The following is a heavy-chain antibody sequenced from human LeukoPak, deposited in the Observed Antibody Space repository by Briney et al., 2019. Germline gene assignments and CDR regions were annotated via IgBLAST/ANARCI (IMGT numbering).Heavy chain of an antibody. Sequence: GASVKVSCKASGYTFTGYYMHWVRQAPGQGLEWMGWINPNSGGTNYAQKFQGRVTMTRDTSISTAYMELSRLRSDDTAVYYCAKEIWHPRRDSSGYFDYWGQGTLVTVSS. V-gene: IGHV1-2*02. CDR1: GYTFTGYY. CDR2: INPNSGGT. CDR3: AKEIWHPRRDSSGYFDY. J-gene: IGHJ4*02. D-gene: IGHD3-22*01.